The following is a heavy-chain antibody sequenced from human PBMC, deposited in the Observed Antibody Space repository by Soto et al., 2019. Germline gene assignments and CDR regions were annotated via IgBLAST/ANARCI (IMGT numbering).Heavy chain of an antibody. CDR3: ARGLEVEAVAGTMGETFDY. J-gene: IGHJ4*02. CDR2: INHSGST. D-gene: IGHD6-19*01. Sequence: PSETLSLTCAVYGGSFSGYYWSWIRQPPGKGLEWIGEINHSGSTNYNPSLKSRVTISVDTSKNQFSLKLSSVTAADTAVYYCARGLEVEAVAGTMGETFDYWGQGTLVTVSS. V-gene: IGHV4-34*01. CDR1: GGSFSGYY.